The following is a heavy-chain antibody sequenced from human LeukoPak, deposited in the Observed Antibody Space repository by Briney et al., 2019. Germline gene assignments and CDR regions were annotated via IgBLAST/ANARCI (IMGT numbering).Heavy chain of an antibody. CDR1: GGSISSYY. J-gene: IGHJ6*03. CDR2: IYYSGST. Sequence: SETLSLTCTVSGGSISSYYWSWIRQPPGKGLEWIGYIYYSGSTNYNPSLKSRVTISVDTSKNQFSLKLSSVTAADTAVYYCARVSTSPHSYSYMDVWGKGPTVTVSS. CDR3: ARVSTSPHSYSYMDV. V-gene: IGHV4-59*13. D-gene: IGHD2-2*01.